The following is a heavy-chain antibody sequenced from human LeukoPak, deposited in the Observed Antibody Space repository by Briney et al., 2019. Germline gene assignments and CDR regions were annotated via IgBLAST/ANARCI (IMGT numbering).Heavy chain of an antibody. V-gene: IGHV3-23*01. CDR1: GFTFSSYA. D-gene: IGHD1-7*01. Sequence: GGPLRLSCAASGFTFSSYAMSWVRQAPGKGLEWVSSISGSGGSTYYTDSVKGRFTISRDNSKNTLYLQMNSLRAGDTAVYYCTTRTGTTRWPKGYWGQGTLVTVSS. CDR3: TTRTGTTRWPKGY. CDR2: ISGSGGST. J-gene: IGHJ4*02.